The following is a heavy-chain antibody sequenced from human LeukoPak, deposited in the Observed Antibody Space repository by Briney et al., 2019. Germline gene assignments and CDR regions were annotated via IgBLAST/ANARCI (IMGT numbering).Heavy chain of an antibody. CDR2: MYYDGSS. D-gene: IGHD1-26*01. J-gene: IGHJ4*02. V-gene: IGHV4-39*01. CDR3: ARRSDSGSDDGEDYFDY. CDR1: GGSINSGTFY. Sequence: SETLSLTCTVSGGSINSGTFYWGWIRQPPGKGLEWIGSMYYDGSSYYNPSLKSRVTTSVDASKNQFSLKLTSVTAADTAVYFCARRSDSGSDDGEDYFDYWGQGTLVTVSS.